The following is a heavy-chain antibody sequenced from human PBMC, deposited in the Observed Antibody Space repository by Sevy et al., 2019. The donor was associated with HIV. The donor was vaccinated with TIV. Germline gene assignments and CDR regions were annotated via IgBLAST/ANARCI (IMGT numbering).Heavy chain of an antibody. CDR2: IYPGDSDT. CDR3: ARKYYDILTGYYRFDP. Sequence: GESLKISCKGSGYSFTSYWIGWGRQMPGKGLEWMGIIYPGDSDTRYSPSFQGQVTISAGKSIITAYLQWSSLKASDTAMYYCARKYYDILTGYYRFDPWGQGTLVTVSS. J-gene: IGHJ5*02. V-gene: IGHV5-51*01. D-gene: IGHD3-9*01. CDR1: GYSFTSYW.